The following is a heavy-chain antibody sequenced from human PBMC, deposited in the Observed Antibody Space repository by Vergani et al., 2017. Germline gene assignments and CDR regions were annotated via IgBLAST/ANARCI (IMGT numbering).Heavy chain of an antibody. CDR1: GFDFSQAW. CDR2: SKPKTEGGTT. V-gene: IGHV3-15*05. J-gene: IGHJ3*01. CDR3: TKGSVYYHDSAGHGYDPYTGFDL. D-gene: IGHD5-12*01. Sequence: EVRLVESGGGLVKPGGSLRLSCQVSGFDFSQAWMNWVRQSPGKGLEYIGLSKPKTEGGTTHYNAAMKGRVTISRDDSKSVLFLEMTNLAPEDTAVYYCTKGSVYYHDSAGHGYDPYTGFDLWGQGTLVTVSS.